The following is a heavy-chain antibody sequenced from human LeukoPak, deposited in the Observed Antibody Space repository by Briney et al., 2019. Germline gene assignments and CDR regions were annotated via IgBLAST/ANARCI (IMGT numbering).Heavy chain of an antibody. CDR2: IDPSDSYT. D-gene: IGHD7-27*01. CDR3: ARPRTGDHNDASDI. V-gene: IGHV5-10-1*01. Sequence: GEPLMISCQGSGYSFTSYWITWVRQMPGKGLEWMGRIDPSDSYTNYSPSFQGHVTISTDKSITTAYLQWSSLRASDTAMYYCARPRTGDHNDASDIWGQGTMVTVSS. J-gene: IGHJ3*02. CDR1: GYSFTSYW.